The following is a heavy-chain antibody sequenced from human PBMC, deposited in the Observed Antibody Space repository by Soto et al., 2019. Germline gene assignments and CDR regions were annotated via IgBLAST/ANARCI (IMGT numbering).Heavy chain of an antibody. D-gene: IGHD6-13*01. CDR1: GFTFSSYW. Sequence: EVQLVESGGGLVQPGGSLRLSCAASGFTFSSYWMQWVRQAPGKGLVWVSRINSDGSSTSYADSVKGRFTISRDNAKNTLYLQMNSLRAEDTAVYYCARVRSSSWYESYYYLYAMDVWGQGTTVTVSS. CDR2: INSDGSST. J-gene: IGHJ6*02. V-gene: IGHV3-74*01. CDR3: ARVRSSSWYESYYYLYAMDV.